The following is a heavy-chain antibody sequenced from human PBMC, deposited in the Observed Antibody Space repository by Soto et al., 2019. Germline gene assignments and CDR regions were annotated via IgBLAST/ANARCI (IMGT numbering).Heavy chain of an antibody. CDR1: GGTFSTFG. CDR2: IIPFFGTA. V-gene: IGHV1-69*01. D-gene: IGHD3-16*01. J-gene: IGHJ4*02. CDR3: ARTAPMDAGDKYYYDF. Sequence: QVQLVQSGAEVKKTGSSVKVSCKTSGGTFSTFGISWVRQAPGQGLEWMGGIIPFFGTAEYSQKFEDRITSTADESTNTVYMDLRSLTSEDTAIYYGARTAPMDAGDKYYYDFWGQGALVTVSS.